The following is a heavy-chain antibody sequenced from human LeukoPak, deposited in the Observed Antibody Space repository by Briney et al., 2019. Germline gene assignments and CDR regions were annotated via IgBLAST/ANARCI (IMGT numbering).Heavy chain of an antibody. CDR1: DESLRGYY. J-gene: IGHJ4*02. Sequence: SETLSLTCVVEDESLRGYYWTWIRQPPGKGLEWIGEITYRGDAAYDPSLRSRVTISVDTSRNQFSLKLRSVTAADTAVYYCARDNTYALGGRSFDYWGQGTLVTVSS. CDR2: ITYRGDA. V-gene: IGHV4-34*01. CDR3: ARDNTYALGGRSFDY. D-gene: IGHD3-16*01.